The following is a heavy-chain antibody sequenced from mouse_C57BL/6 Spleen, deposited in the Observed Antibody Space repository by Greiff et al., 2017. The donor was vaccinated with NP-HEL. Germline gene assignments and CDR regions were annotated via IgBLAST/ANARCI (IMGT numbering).Heavy chain of an antibody. CDR2: INPNNGGT. CDR3: ASSSGYVAMDY. J-gene: IGHJ4*01. V-gene: IGHV1-26*01. D-gene: IGHD3-2*02. Sequence: VQLQQSGPELVKPGASVKISCKASGYTFTDYYMNWVKQSHGKSLEWIGDINPNNGGTSYNQKFKGKATLTVDKSSSPAYMELRSLTSEDSAVYYCASSSGYVAMDYWGQGTSVTVSS. CDR1: GYTFTDYY.